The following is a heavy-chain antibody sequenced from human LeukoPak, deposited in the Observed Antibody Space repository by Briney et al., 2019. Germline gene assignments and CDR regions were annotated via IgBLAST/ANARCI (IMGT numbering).Heavy chain of an antibody. CDR1: GGSFSTYY. CDR2: INHSGST. V-gene: IGHV4-34*01. Sequence: SETLSLTCAVYGGSFSTYYWSWIRQPQGKGLEWIGEINHSGSTNYNPSLKSRVTISVDTSKNQFSLKLSSVTAADTAVYYCARDLKLGSTSSGYYFDYWGQGTLVTVSS. CDR3: ARDLKLGSTSSGYYFDY. J-gene: IGHJ4*02. D-gene: IGHD3-22*01.